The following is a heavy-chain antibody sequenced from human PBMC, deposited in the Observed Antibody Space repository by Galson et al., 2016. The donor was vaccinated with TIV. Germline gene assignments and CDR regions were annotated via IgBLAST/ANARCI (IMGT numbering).Heavy chain of an antibody. CDR1: GGTFTSHA. D-gene: IGHD3-10*01. Sequence: SVKVSCKASGGTFTSHAFSWVRQAPGQGLEWMGRIVPILDLPHYAQRFQGRVTISADTSASTVYMELSSLRSGDTAIYYCMTGNKLLGHAVTLWFGVETPFWGQGTLVTVSS. CDR3: MTGNKLLGHAVTLWFGVETPF. J-gene: IGHJ4*02. V-gene: IGHV1-69*04. CDR2: IVPILDLP.